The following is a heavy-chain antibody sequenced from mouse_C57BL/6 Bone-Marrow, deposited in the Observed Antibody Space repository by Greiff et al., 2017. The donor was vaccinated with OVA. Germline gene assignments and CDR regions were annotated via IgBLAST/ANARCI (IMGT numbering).Heavy chain of an antibody. CDR3: TYYGSSYGFAD. V-gene: IGHV1-15*01. J-gene: IGHJ3*01. CDR2: IDPETGGT. Sequence: QVQLKQSGAELVRPGASVTLSCKASGYTFTDYEMHWVKQTPVHGLEWIGAIDPETGGTAYNQKFKGKAILTADKSSSTAYMELRSLTSEDSAVYYCTYYGSSYGFADWGQGTLVTVSA. D-gene: IGHD1-1*01. CDR1: GYTFTDYE.